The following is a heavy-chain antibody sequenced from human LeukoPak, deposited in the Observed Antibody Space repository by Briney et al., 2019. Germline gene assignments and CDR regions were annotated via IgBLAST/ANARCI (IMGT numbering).Heavy chain of an antibody. CDR1: AFTFSDYS. Sequence: GGSLRLSCAASAFTFSDYSMNWVRQAPGKGLEWVSYISGRSSTIYYADSVKGRFTISRDNAQNSMYLQMNSLRAEDTAAYYCAGDRIKSGSYYFDYWGQGTLVTVSS. J-gene: IGHJ4*02. CDR2: ISGRSSTI. D-gene: IGHD1-26*01. V-gene: IGHV3-48*01. CDR3: AGDRIKSGSYYFDY.